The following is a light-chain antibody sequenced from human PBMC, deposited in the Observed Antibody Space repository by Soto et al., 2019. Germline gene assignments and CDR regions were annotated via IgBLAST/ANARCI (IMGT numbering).Light chain of an antibody. V-gene: IGLV2-11*01. CDR3: CSYAGNSRV. CDR2: DVS. CDR1: SSDVGGYDY. J-gene: IGLJ1*01. Sequence: QSVLTQPRSVSGSPGQSVTLSCTGTSSDVGGYDYVSWYQQHPDKAPKLIIYDVSRRPSGAPDRFSGSKSDNTASLTISGLQAEDDADYYCCSYAGNSRVFGTGTKVTVL.